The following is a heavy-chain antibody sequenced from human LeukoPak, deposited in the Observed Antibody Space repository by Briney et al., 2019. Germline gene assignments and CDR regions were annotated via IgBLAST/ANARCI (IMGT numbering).Heavy chain of an antibody. D-gene: IGHD1-26*01. CDR2: INSDGSST. Sequence: GGSLRLSCAASGFTFSSYWMHGVRQAPGKGVVWVSRINSDGSSTSYADSVKGRFTISRDNAKNTVYLQMNSLRAEDTAVYYCTRVQSGTPFDYWGQGTLVTVSS. CDR1: GFTFSSYW. CDR3: TRVQSGTPFDY. J-gene: IGHJ4*02. V-gene: IGHV3-74*01.